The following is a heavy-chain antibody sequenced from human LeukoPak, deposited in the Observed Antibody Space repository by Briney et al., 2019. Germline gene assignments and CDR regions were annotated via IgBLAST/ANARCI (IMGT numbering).Heavy chain of an antibody. Sequence: SETLSLTCGVHGEFFRAYYWGWIRQPPGKGLEWIGSIYYSGSTYYNPSLKSRVTISVDTSKNQFSLKLSSVTAADTAVYYCARHYYYDSSGYLNTGYYYYYMDVWGKGTTVTISS. CDR2: IYYSGST. D-gene: IGHD3-22*01. CDR3: ARHYYYDSSGYLNTGYYYYYMDV. J-gene: IGHJ6*03. CDR1: GEFFRAYY. V-gene: IGHV4-39*01.